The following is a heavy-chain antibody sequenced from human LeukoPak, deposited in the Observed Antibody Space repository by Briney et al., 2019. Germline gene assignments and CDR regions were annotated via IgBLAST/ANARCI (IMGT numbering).Heavy chain of an antibody. J-gene: IGHJ5*02. CDR3: ARDNPSPYCGGDCYSSGWSDP. Sequence: ASVKVSCKASGYTFTSYYMHWVRQAPGQGLEWMGIINPSGGSTSYAQKFQGRVTMTRDMSTSTVYMELSSLRSEDTAVYYCARDNPSPYCGGDCYSSGWSDPWGQGTLVTVSS. CDR1: GYTFTSYY. V-gene: IGHV1-46*01. D-gene: IGHD2-21*02. CDR2: INPSGGST.